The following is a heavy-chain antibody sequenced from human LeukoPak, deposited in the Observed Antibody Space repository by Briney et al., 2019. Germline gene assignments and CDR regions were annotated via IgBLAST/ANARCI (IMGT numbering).Heavy chain of an antibody. CDR3: ARERSTYYYDSSGYHSKGRSDY. Sequence: GGSLRLSCAASGFTFSSYWMSWVRQAPGKGLEWVANIKQDGSEKYYVDSVKGRFTISRDNAKNSLYLQMNSLRAEDTAVYYCARERSTYYYDSSGYHSKGRSDYWGQGTLVTVSS. CDR2: IKQDGSEK. CDR1: GFTFSSYW. J-gene: IGHJ4*02. V-gene: IGHV3-7*01. D-gene: IGHD3-22*01.